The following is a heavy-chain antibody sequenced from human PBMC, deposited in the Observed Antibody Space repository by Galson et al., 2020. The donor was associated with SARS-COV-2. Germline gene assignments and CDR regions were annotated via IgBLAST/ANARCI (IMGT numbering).Heavy chain of an antibody. Sequence: GGSLRLSCAASGFTFSSYGMHWVRQAPGKGLEWVAVISYDGSNKYYADSVKGRFTISRDNSKNTLYLQMNSLRAEDTAVYYCAKDLKATVTTWGGYWGQGTLVTVSS. CDR1: GFTFSSYG. J-gene: IGHJ4*02. D-gene: IGHD4-17*01. V-gene: IGHV3-30*18. CDR3: AKDLKATVTTWGGY. CDR2: ISYDGSNK.